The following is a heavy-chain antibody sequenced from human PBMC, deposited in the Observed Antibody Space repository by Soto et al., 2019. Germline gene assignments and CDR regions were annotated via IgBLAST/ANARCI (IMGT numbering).Heavy chain of an antibody. CDR2: IIPIFGTA. Sequence: QVQLVQSGAEVKKPGSSVKVSCKASGGTFSSYAISWVRQAPGQGLEWMGGIIPIFGTANYAQKFQGRVTITADESTSTAYMELSSLRSEDTAVYYCARDRGYFVVVPAARGGFYYYGMDVWGQGTTVTVSS. J-gene: IGHJ6*02. D-gene: IGHD2-2*01. CDR3: ARDRGYFVVVPAARGGFYYYGMDV. V-gene: IGHV1-69*01. CDR1: GGTFSSYA.